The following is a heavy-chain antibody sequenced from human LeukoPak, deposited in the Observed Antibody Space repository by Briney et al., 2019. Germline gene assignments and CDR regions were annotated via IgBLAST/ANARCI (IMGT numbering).Heavy chain of an antibody. J-gene: IGHJ4*02. V-gene: IGHV4-59*08. CDR2: IYYSGST. Sequence: SETLSLTCTVPGGSISSYYWSWIRQPPGKGLEWIGYIYYSGSTNYNPSLKSRVTISVDTSKNQFSLKLSSVTAADTAVYYCARHGYSSGWSFDYWGQGTLVTVSS. D-gene: IGHD6-19*01. CDR1: GGSISSYY. CDR3: ARHGYSSGWSFDY.